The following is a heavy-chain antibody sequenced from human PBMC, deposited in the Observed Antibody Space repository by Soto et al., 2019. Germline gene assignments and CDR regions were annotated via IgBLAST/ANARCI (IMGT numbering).Heavy chain of an antibody. V-gene: IGHV4-34*01. CDR3: AVGPRMWLAGGGY. Sequence: QVLLEQWGAGLLKPSETLSLTCAVYGGSFSGYYWTWIRQPPGRGLEWLGEINHSGITDYNPSLKCRVSISIDTSKNQFSLKLNSVTAADTAVYYCAVGPRMWLAGGGYWGQGTLVTVSS. D-gene: IGHD6-19*01. CDR2: INHSGIT. J-gene: IGHJ4*02. CDR1: GGSFSGYY.